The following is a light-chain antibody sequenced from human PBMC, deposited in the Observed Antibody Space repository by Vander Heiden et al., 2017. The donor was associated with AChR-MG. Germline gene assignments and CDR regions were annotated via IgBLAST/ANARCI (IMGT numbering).Light chain of an antibody. J-gene: IGLJ1*01. Sequence: QSVLTPPTSASGTPGPRVTISCSGSSSNIGSNYAYWYQQLPGTAPKLHIYRNNQRPSGVPDRFSGSKSGTSASLAISGLRSEDEADYYCAAWDDSLSGPEVFGTGTKVTVL. CDR3: AAWDDSLSGPEV. CDR2: RNN. CDR1: SSNIGSNY. V-gene: IGLV1-47*01.